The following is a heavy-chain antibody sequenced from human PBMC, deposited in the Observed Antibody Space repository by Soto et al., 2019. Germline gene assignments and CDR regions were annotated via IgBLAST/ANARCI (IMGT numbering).Heavy chain of an antibody. CDR1: GGTFSSYA. J-gene: IGHJ3*02. D-gene: IGHD3-10*01. CDR3: AKEGKIRKAAHDGFDI. V-gene: IGHV1-69*13. CDR2: IIPIFGTA. Sequence: SVKVSCKASGGTFSSYAISWVRQAPGQGLEWMGGIIPIFGTANYAQKFQGRVTITADESTSTAYMELSSLRSEDTAVYYCAKEGKIRKAAHDGFDIWGQGTMVTVSS.